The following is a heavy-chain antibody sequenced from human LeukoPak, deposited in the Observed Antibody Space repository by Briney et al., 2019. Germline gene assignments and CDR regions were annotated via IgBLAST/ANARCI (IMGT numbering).Heavy chain of an antibody. J-gene: IGHJ6*02. D-gene: IGHD3-22*01. Sequence: GGSLRLSCAASGFTFSSYSMNWVRQAPGKGLEWVSSISSSSSYIYYADSVKGRFTISRDNAKNSLYLQMNSLRAEDSAVYYCATSLLRRPYYCGMDVWGQGTTVTVSS. CDR1: GFTFSSYS. CDR2: ISSSSSYI. V-gene: IGHV3-21*01. CDR3: ATSLLRRPYYCGMDV.